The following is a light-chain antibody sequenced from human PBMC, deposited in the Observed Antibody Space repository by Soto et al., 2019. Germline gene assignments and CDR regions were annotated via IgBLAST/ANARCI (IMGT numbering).Light chain of an antibody. CDR2: DVS. CDR1: SSDVGGYNY. Sequence: QSALTQPASVSGSPGQSITISCTGTSSDVGGYNYVSWYQQHPGKVPKLMIYDVSNRPSGVSNRFSGSKSGNTASLTISGLKAEDEADYYCSSYTSSSTLYFFGTGTKGTVL. J-gene: IGLJ1*01. V-gene: IGLV2-14*01. CDR3: SSYTSSSTLYF.